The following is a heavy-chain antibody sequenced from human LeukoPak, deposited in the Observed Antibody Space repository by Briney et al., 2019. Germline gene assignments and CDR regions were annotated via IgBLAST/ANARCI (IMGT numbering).Heavy chain of an antibody. Sequence: GESLKISCKGSGYSFTSYWIGWVRQMPGKGLEWMGIINPGDSDTRYSPSFQGQVTISADKSISTAYLQWSSLKASDTAMYYCARGTMVRGVIIGAFDIWGQGTMVTVSS. CDR2: INPGDSDT. CDR1: GYSFTSYW. D-gene: IGHD3-10*01. V-gene: IGHV5-51*01. CDR3: ARGTMVRGVIIGAFDI. J-gene: IGHJ3*02.